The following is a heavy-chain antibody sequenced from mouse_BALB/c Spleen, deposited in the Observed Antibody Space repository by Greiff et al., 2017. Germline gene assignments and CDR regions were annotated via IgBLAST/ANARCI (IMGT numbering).Heavy chain of an antibody. CDR2: ISTYNGNT. CDR3: ARGGDYYGSSYIFDY. J-gene: IGHJ2*01. Sequence: VQVVESGPEVVRPGVSVKISCKGSGYTFTDYAMHWVKQSHAKSLEWIGVISTYNGNTNYNQKFKGKATMTVDKSSSTAYMELARLTSEDSAIYYCARGGDYYGSSYIFDYWGQGTTRTVSS. CDR1: GYTFTDYA. D-gene: IGHD1-1*01. V-gene: IGHV1-67*01.